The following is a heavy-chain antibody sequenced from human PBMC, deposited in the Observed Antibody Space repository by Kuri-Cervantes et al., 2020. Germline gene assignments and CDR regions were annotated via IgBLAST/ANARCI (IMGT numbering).Heavy chain of an antibody. Sequence: GGSLRLSCAASGFTFSSYAMSWVRQAPGKGLEWVSYVSSSGSTIYYADSVKGRFTISRGNAKNSLYLQMNSLRAEDTAVYYCARDSAYSGYDAFDYWGQGTLVTVSS. CDR2: VSSSGSTI. CDR1: GFTFSSYA. D-gene: IGHD5-12*01. CDR3: ARDSAYSGYDAFDY. J-gene: IGHJ4*02. V-gene: IGHV3-48*04.